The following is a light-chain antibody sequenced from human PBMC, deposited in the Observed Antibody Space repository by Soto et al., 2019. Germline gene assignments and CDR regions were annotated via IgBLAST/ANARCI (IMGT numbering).Light chain of an antibody. Sequence: EIVLTQSPGTLSLSPGVRATLSCRASQSLRRTYLAWYQQKPGQAPRLLIYGASSRATGIPDRFSGSGSGTDFTLTISRLEPEDFAVYYCQQYDSSPPYTFGQGTKLEIK. CDR1: QSLRRTY. V-gene: IGKV3-20*01. CDR3: QQYDSSPPYT. J-gene: IGKJ2*01. CDR2: GAS.